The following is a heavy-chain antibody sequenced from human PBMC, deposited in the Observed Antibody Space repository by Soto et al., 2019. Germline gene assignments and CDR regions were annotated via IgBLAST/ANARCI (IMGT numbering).Heavy chain of an antibody. D-gene: IGHD4-4*01. Sequence: SETLSLTCAVSGGSISSGGYSWSWIRQQPGERLLWLVEIFYNGRTYNNPSLKSRVTISVDRSKNQFSLKLSSVTAADTAVYYCARADRNYEGCFEPWGPGTLVTVSS. V-gene: IGHV4-30-2*01. CDR3: ARADRNYEGCFEP. CDR2: IFYNGRT. CDR1: GGSISSGGYS. J-gene: IGHJ5*02.